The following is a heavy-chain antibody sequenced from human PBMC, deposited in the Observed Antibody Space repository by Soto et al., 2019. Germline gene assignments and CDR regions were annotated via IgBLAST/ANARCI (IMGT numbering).Heavy chain of an antibody. D-gene: IGHD1-1*01. CDR3: ARDQRGGTY. Sequence: QVQLVQSGAEVKKPGSSVKVSCKASGGTFSSYTISWVRQAPGQGLEWMGRIIPILGIANYAQKFQGRVTITADKSTRKGYMELSSQAAEHTAVYYGARDQRGGTYWGQGTLVTVSS. CDR2: IIPILGIA. J-gene: IGHJ4*02. V-gene: IGHV1-69*08. CDR1: GGTFSSYT.